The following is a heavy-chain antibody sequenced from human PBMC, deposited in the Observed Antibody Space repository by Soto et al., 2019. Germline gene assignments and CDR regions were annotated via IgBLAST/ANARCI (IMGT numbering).Heavy chain of an antibody. V-gene: IGHV3-21*01. CDR1: GFTFSSYT. D-gene: IGHD2-2*02. CDR2: ISSTSSYI. Sequence: EVQLVESGGGLVKPGGSLRLSCAASGFTFSSYTMNWVRQAPGKGLEWVSSISSTSSYIYYADSVKGRFTISRDNAKNSLYLQMNSLRAEETAVYYCSRDWVHTLDYWGQGTLVIVSS. J-gene: IGHJ4*02. CDR3: SRDWVHTLDY.